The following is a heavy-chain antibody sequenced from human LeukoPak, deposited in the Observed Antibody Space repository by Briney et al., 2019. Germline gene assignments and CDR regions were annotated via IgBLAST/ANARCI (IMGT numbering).Heavy chain of an antibody. D-gene: IGHD6-19*01. CDR3: AREDSCGWYYFDY. J-gene: IGHJ4*02. V-gene: IGHV3-33*01. CDR1: GFTFSSYG. Sequence: PGRSLRLSCAASGFTFSSYGIHWVRQAPGKGLEWVAVIWYDGSNKYYADSVKGRFTISRDNSKNTLYLQMNSLRAEDTAVYYCAREDSCGWYYFDYWGQGTLVTVSS. CDR2: IWYDGSNK.